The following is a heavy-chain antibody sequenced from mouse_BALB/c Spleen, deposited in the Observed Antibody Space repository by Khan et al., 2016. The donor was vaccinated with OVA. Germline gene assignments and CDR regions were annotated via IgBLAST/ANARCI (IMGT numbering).Heavy chain of an antibody. J-gene: IGHJ3*01. V-gene: IGHV5-9-1*01. D-gene: IGHD2-1*01. CDR3: ANGNYGWFAY. CDR2: ISSAGTYT. CDR1: GFTFSSFA. Sequence: EVELVESGGGLVKPGGSLKLSCAASGFTFSSFAMSWVRQTPEKSLEWVATISSAGTYTFYPDSLKGRFTISRDNATNTLYLQMNSLRTEDTAMYYCANGNYGWFAYWGQGTLVTVSA.